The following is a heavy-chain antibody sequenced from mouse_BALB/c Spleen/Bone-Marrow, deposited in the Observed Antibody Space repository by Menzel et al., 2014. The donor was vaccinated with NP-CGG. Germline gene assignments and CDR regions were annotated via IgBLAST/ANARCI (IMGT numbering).Heavy chain of an antibody. V-gene: IGHV14-3*02. J-gene: IGHJ2*01. CDR1: GFNIKDTY. D-gene: IGHD4-1*01. Sequence: VQLQQSGTDLVKPGASVKLSCTAPGFNIKDTYMHWVKQRPEQGLDWIGRIDPASGNIQYDPKFQGRAAITADTSSNTAYLQLSSLTSEDTAVYYCASLTGTFDYWGQGTPPTASS. CDR3: ASLTGTFDY. CDR2: IDPASGNI.